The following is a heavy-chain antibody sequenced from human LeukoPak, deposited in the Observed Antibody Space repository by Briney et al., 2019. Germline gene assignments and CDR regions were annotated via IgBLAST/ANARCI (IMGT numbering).Heavy chain of an antibody. Sequence: GGSVRLSCAASGFTFSYYWMYWVRQAPGKGLVWVSRINSDGSTTSYADSVKGRFTISRDNAKNTLCLQMNSLRADDTAVYYCARDSGYGGNSDYWGQGTLVTV. J-gene: IGHJ4*02. CDR1: GFTFSYYW. V-gene: IGHV3-74*01. D-gene: IGHD4-23*01. CDR2: INSDGSTT. CDR3: ARDSGYGGNSDY.